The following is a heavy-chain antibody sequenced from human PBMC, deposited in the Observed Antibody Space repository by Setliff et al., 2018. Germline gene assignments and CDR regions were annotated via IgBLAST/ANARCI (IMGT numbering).Heavy chain of an antibody. CDR3: AKRGPYCSGGTCHYYFDY. Sequence: PGEYLKISCAASGFTFISYAITWVRQAPGKGLEWVSMIRGSAQTTYYADSVKGRFPISRDNSKNTVYLEMNSLIAGDTAVYYCAKRGPYCSGGTCHYYFDYWGQGTLVTVSS. CDR2: IRGSAQTT. D-gene: IGHD2-15*01. V-gene: IGHV3-23*01. J-gene: IGHJ4*02. CDR1: GFTFISYA.